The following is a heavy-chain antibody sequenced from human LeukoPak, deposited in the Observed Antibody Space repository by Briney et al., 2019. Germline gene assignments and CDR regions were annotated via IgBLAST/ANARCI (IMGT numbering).Heavy chain of an antibody. CDR1: GFTFSSYA. V-gene: IGHV3-23*01. CDR2: ISGSGGST. Sequence: GGSLRLSCAASGFTFSSYAMSWVRQAPGKGLEWVSSISGSGGSTYYADSVKGLFTITRDNYKTTLYLQMQRLRAEDTDVYYCAKSSVGQWLDAEYFQHWGQGTLVTVSS. J-gene: IGHJ1*01. CDR3: AKSSVGQWLDAEYFQH. D-gene: IGHD6-19*01.